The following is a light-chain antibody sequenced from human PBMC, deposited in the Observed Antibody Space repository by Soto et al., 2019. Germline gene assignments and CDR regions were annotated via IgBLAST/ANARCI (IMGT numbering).Light chain of an antibody. J-gene: IGKJ1*01. V-gene: IGKV1-5*01. CDR1: QSVGRF. Sequence: DIQMTQSPSSLSASVGDIVTITCRASQSVGRFLNWYQQKPGKAPTVLINVASTLRSGVPSRFSGSGSGTEFTLTISSLQPDDFATYYCQHYNSYSEAFGQGTKVDIK. CDR2: VAS. CDR3: QHYNSYSEA.